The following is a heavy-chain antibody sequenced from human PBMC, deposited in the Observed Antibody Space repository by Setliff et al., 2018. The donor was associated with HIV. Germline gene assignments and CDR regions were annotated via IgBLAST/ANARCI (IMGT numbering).Heavy chain of an antibody. CDR2: ISSSGGRT. Sequence: GGSLRLSCAASGFTFSNYVMSWVRQTPGKGLEWVSVISSSGGRTYHADSVKCRFTISRDNSKNTLYLQMSSLRAEDTAVYYCAKENYSYDSSGYYYFDYWGQGTLVTVSS. V-gene: IGHV3-23*01. CDR1: GFTFSNYV. CDR3: AKENYSYDSSGYYYFDY. D-gene: IGHD3-22*01. J-gene: IGHJ4*02.